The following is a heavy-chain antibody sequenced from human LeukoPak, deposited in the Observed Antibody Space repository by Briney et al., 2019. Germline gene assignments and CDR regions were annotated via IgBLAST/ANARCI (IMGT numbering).Heavy chain of an antibody. V-gene: IGHV4-59*12. J-gene: IGHJ4*02. Sequence: PSETLSLTCTVSGGSISSYYWSWIRQPPGKGLEWIGYIYYSGSTNYNPSLKSRVTISVDTSKNQFSLKLSSVTAADTAVYYCASRGVAAAGTGNYWGQGTLVTVSS. CDR1: GGSISSYY. CDR3: ASRGVAAAGTGNY. CDR2: IYYSGST. D-gene: IGHD6-13*01.